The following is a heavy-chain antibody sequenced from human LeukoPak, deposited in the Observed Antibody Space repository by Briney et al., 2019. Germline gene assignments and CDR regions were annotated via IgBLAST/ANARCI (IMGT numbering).Heavy chain of an antibody. V-gene: IGHV3-23*01. CDR1: GFTFSSYA. J-gene: IGHJ4*02. Sequence: GGSMRLSCAASGFTFSSYAMSWVRQAPGKGLEWVSAISGSGGSTYYADSVKGRFTISRDNSKNTLYLQMNSLRAEDTAVYYCAKESLIADSGYDFDYWGQGTLVTVSS. CDR3: AKESLIADSGYDFDY. D-gene: IGHD5-12*01. CDR2: ISGSGGST.